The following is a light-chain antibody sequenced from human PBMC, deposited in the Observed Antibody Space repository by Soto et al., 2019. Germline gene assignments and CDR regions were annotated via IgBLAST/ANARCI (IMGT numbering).Light chain of an antibody. CDR3: GSYTTSGSVV. J-gene: IGLJ2*01. CDR2: DVY. Sequence: QSALTQPASVSGSPGQSIAISCTGTSSDVGAYDYVSWYQQHPGKAPKVIISDVYNRPSGVSNRFSGSKSGNTASLTISGIQAEDEADYYCGSYTTSGSVVFGGGTKLTVL. CDR1: SSDVGAYDY. V-gene: IGLV2-14*03.